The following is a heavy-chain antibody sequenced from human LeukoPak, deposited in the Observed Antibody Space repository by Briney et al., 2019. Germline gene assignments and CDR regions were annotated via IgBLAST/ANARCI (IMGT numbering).Heavy chain of an antibody. V-gene: IGHV3-23*01. D-gene: IGHD3-10*01. CDR2: ISGSGGST. CDR1: GFTSSSYA. J-gene: IGHJ4*02. Sequence: GGSLRLSCAASGFTSSSYAMSWVRQAPGKGLEWVSAISGSGGSTYYADSVKGRFTISRDNSKNTLYLQMNSLRAEDTAVYYCAKDQQPKVRGANYYFDYWGQGTLVTVSS. CDR3: AKDQQPKVRGANYYFDY.